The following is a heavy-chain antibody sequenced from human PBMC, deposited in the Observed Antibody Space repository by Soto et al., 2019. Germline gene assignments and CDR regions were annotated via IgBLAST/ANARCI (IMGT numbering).Heavy chain of an antibody. CDR1: GFTFSSYA. D-gene: IGHD2-15*01. Sequence: SLRLSCAASGFTFSSYAMSWVRQAPGKGLEWVSAISGSGGSTYYADSVKGRFTISRDNSKNTLYLQMNSLRAEDTAVYYCAKDLKGVYEAAYWGQGTLVTVSS. V-gene: IGHV3-23*01. CDR2: ISGSGGST. J-gene: IGHJ4*02. CDR3: AKDLKGVYEAAY.